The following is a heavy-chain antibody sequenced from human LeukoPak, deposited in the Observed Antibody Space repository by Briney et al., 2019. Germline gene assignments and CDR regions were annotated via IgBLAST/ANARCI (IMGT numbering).Heavy chain of an antibody. CDR1: GFTFSSYG. CDR3: AKGAVSYSGSGSYPVDY. Sequence: GGSLRLSCAASGFTFSSYGIHWVRQAPGKGLEWVAFIRYDGSNKYYADSVKGRFTISRDHSKNTLYLQMNSLRAEDTAVYYCAKGAVSYSGSGSYPVDYWGQGTLVTVSS. D-gene: IGHD3-10*01. J-gene: IGHJ4*02. CDR2: IRYDGSNK. V-gene: IGHV3-30*02.